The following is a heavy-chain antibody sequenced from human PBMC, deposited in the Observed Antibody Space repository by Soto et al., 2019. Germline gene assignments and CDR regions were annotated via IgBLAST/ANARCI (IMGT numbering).Heavy chain of an antibody. J-gene: IGHJ3*02. CDR3: ARDHHAAAGNDAFDI. CDR1: GFTFSSYS. Sequence: GGSLRLSCAASGFTFSSYSMNWVRQAPGKGLEWVSYISSSSSTIYYADSVKGRFTISRDNAKNSLYLQMNSLRDEDTAVYYCARDHHAAAGNDAFDIWGQGTMVTVSS. D-gene: IGHD6-13*01. V-gene: IGHV3-48*02. CDR2: ISSSSSTI.